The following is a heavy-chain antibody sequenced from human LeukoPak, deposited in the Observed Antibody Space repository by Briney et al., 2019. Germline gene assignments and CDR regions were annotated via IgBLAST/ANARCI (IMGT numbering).Heavy chain of an antibody. CDR3: SRGGPHAEL. J-gene: IGHJ4*02. CDR2: ITISGHTK. V-gene: IGHV3-48*03. Sequence: HPGGSLRLSCAASGFDLSTYEMNWVRQAPGKGLGWIADITISGHTKNYADSVKGRFTISRDNARTSLYLQMNSLRVEDTGVYYWSRGGPHAELWGKGTLVTGSS. CDR1: GFDLSTYE. D-gene: IGHD1-26*01.